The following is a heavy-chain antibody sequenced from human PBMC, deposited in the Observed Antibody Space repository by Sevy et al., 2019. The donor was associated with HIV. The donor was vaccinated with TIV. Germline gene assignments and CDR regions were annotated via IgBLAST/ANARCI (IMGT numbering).Heavy chain of an antibody. D-gene: IGHD3-22*01. CDR1: GGSISSYY. CDR3: AGDLRDYYDSSGYYVSGMDV. V-gene: IGHV4-59*01. J-gene: IGHJ6*02. Sequence: SETLSLTCTVSGGSISSYYWSWIRQPPGKGLEWIGYIYYSGSTNYNPSLKSRVTISVDTSKNQFSLKLSTVTAADTVVYYCAGDLRDYYDSSGYYVSGMDVWGQGTTVTVSS. CDR2: IYYSGST.